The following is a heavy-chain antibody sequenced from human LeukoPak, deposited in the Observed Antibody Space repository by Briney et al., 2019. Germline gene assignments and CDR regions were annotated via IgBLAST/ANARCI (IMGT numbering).Heavy chain of an antibody. D-gene: IGHD1-26*01. CDR1: GYTFTSYG. Sequence: ASVKVSCKASGYTFTSYGISWVRQAPGQGLEWMGWISAYNGNTNYAQKLQGRVTITTDTSTSTAYMELRSLRSDDTAVYYCARDLYSGSLDDAFDIWGQGTMVTVSS. V-gene: IGHV1-18*01. CDR3: ARDLYSGSLDDAFDI. J-gene: IGHJ3*02. CDR2: ISAYNGNT.